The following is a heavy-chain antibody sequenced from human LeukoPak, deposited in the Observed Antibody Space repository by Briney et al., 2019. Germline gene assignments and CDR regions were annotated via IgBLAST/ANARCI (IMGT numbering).Heavy chain of an antibody. CDR3: ARDYDYVWGSYRYSFDY. CDR1: GYTFTSYY. CDR2: INPSGGST. V-gene: IGHV1-46*01. Sequence: ASVKVSCKASGYTFTSYYMHWVRQAPGQGLEWMGIINPSGGSTSYAQKFQGRVTMTRDTSTSTVYMELSSLRSEDMAVYYCARDYDYVWGSYRYSFDYWGQGTLVTVSS. J-gene: IGHJ4*02. D-gene: IGHD3-16*02.